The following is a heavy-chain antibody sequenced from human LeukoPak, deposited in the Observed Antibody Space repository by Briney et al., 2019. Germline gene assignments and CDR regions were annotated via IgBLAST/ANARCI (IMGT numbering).Heavy chain of an antibody. V-gene: IGHV3-48*03. CDR2: ISSSGSTI. CDR3: ARDPPYYYDSSGYEGGDY. Sequence: GGSLRPSCAASGFTFSSYEMNWVRQAPGKGPEWVSYISSSGSTIYYADSVKGRFTISRDNAKNSLYLQMNSLRAEDTAVYYCARDPPYYYDSSGYEGGDYWGQGTLVTVSS. CDR1: GFTFSSYE. J-gene: IGHJ4*02. D-gene: IGHD3-22*01.